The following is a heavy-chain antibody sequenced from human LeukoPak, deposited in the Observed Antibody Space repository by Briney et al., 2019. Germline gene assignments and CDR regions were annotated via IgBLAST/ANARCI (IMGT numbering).Heavy chain of an antibody. CDR3: ATSSVWGGAFNI. CDR1: GFTFSIYW. D-gene: IGHD3-16*01. J-gene: IGHJ3*02. V-gene: IGHV3-74*01. Sequence: GGSLRLSCAASGFTFSIYWMYWVRQAPGKGLKWVSRFDSDGSGTTYVDSVKGRFTVSRDNAKSTLYLQMSSLRAEDTAVYYCATSSVWGGAFNIWGQGTMVTVSS. CDR2: FDSDGSGT.